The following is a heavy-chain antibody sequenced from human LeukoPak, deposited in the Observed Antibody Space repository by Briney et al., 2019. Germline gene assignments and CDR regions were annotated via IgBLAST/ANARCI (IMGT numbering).Heavy chain of an antibody. D-gene: IGHD3-10*01. V-gene: IGHV3-30*02. CDR2: IRYDGSNK. J-gene: IGHJ4*02. CDR3: ELCWWFGGLLVSSFAY. CDR1: GFIFSNYG. Sequence: GGSLRLSCAASGFIFSNYGMHWVRQAPGKGLEWVAFIRYDGSNKYHADSVKGRFTISRDNSKNTLYLQMNSLRPEDTAVYYCELCWWFGGLLVSSFAYWGQGTLVTVSS.